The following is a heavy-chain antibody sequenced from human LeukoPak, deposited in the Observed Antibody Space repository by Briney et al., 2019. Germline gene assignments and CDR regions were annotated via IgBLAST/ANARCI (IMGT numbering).Heavy chain of an antibody. V-gene: IGHV4-34*01. J-gene: IGHJ5*02. Sequence: SETLSLTCTVSGGSISSYYWSWIRQPPGKGLEWIGEINHSGSTNYNPSLKSRVTISVDTSKNQFSLKLSSVTAADTAVYYCATLNIVVVPAAKMVSTNWFDPWGQGTLVTVSS. CDR3: ATLNIVVVPAAKMVSTNWFDP. CDR2: INHSGST. D-gene: IGHD2-2*01. CDR1: GGSISSYY.